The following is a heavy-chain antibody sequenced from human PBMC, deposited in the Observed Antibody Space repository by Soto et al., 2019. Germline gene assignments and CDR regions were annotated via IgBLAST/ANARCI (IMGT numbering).Heavy chain of an antibody. Sequence: GESLKISCKGSGYSFTSYWIGWVRQMPGKGLEWMGIIYPGDSDTRYSPSFQGQVTISADKSISTAYLQWSSLKASDTAMYYCVRIGKKQGPGFDPWGQGYLVTVSS. CDR3: VRIGKKQGPGFDP. CDR2: IYPGDSDT. V-gene: IGHV5-51*01. J-gene: IGHJ5*02. CDR1: GYSFTSYW.